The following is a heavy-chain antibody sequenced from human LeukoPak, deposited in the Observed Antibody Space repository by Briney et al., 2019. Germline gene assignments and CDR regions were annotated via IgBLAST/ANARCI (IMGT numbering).Heavy chain of an antibody. CDR3: ARDFSGWYDY. V-gene: IGHV4-39*02. CDR1: GGSIRSSYYY. J-gene: IGHJ4*02. D-gene: IGHD6-19*01. Sequence: PSQTLSLTCTVSGGSIRSSYYYWGWIRQPPGEGLEWIGSIYDSGSTYYNPSLKSRVTISVDTSKNQFSLKLNSVTAADTAVYYCARDFSGWYDYWGQGTLVTVSS. CDR2: IYDSGST.